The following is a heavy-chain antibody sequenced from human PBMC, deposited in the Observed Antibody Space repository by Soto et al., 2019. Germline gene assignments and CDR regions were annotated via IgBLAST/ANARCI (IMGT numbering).Heavy chain of an antibody. CDR2: INPSGGST. CDR1: GYTFTSYY. D-gene: IGHD3-16*02. J-gene: IGHJ4*02. V-gene: IGHV1-46*03. CDR3: SVHYDYIWGSYRHTFDY. Sequence: GASVKVSCKASGYTFTSYYMHWVRQAPGQGLEWMGIINPSGGSTSYAQKFQGRVTMTRDTSTSTVYMELSSLRSEDTAVYYCSVHYDYIWGSYRHTFDYWGQGTLVTVSS.